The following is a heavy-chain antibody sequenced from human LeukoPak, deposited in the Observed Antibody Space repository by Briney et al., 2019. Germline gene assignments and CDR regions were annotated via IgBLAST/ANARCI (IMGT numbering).Heavy chain of an antibody. V-gene: IGHV3-48*03. D-gene: IGHD3-10*02. Sequence: PGGSLRLSCAASEFTFSSYEMGWVRQAPGKGLEWVSYIRSGGSTIYYADCVRGRFTISRDNAKNSLYLQMNSLRAEHTAVYYCAELGITMIGGVWGKGTTVTISS. CDR1: EFTFSSYE. CDR3: AELGITMIGGV. CDR2: IRSGGSTI. J-gene: IGHJ6*04.